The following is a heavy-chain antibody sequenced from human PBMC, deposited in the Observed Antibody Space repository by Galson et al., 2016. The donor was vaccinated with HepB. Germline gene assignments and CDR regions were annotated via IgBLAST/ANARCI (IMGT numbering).Heavy chain of an antibody. CDR1: GGSFSGYY. CDR3: ARYLSRYSSSWFLVPGRNYFED. J-gene: IGHJ4*02. Sequence: SETLSLTCAVYGGSFSGYYWSWIRQPPGMGLEWIGEINLSGITNYNPSLKSRVTISVETSKNQFSLKLSSVTAAATALYYCARYLSRYSSSWFLVPGRNYFEDCGQGTLVTVSA. CDR2: INLSGIT. V-gene: IGHV4-34*01. D-gene: IGHD6-13*01.